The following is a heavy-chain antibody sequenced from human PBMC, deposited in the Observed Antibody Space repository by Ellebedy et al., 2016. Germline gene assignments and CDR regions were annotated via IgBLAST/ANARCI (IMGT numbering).Heavy chain of an antibody. D-gene: IGHD5-12*01. CDR1: GYSFTNHW. V-gene: IGHV5-51*01. CDR3: ARREYFRGSHWFHP. J-gene: IGHJ5*02. CDR2: IYPGDSDT. Sequence: GESLKISCHGSGYSFTNHWIVWVRQKPGKGLEFMGIIYPGDSDTKYNPSFQGQVTISADRSTSTAYLQWSGLKASDTAMYFCARREYFRGSHWFHPWGQGTLVTVAS.